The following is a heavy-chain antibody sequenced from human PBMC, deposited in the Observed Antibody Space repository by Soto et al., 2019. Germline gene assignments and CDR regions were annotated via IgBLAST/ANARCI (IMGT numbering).Heavy chain of an antibody. CDR2: IYHSGST. V-gene: IGHV4-30-2*01. CDR3: ARARLAFGIDT. CDR1: GGSISSGGYS. Sequence: SETLSLTCAVSGGSISSGGYSWSWIRQPPGKGLEWIGYIYHSGSTYYNPSLKSRVTISVDRSKNQFSLKLTSVTAADTAVYYSARARLAFGIDTWGQGTLVTVSS. J-gene: IGHJ5*02. D-gene: IGHD3-16*01.